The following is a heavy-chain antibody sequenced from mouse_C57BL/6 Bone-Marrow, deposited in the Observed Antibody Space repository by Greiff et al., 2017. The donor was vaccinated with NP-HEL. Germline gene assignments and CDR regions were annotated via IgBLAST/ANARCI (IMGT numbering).Heavy chain of an antibody. CDR2: INPYNGGT. V-gene: IGHV1-19*01. J-gene: IGHJ4*01. CDR3: ASPNYSNYAMDY. D-gene: IGHD2-5*01. CDR1: GYTFTDYY. Sequence: VQLQQSGPVLVKPGASVKMSCKASGYTFTDYYMNWVKQSHGKSLEWIGVINPYNGGTSYNQKFKGKATLTVDKSSSTAYMELNSLTSEDSAVYYCASPNYSNYAMDYWGQGTSVTVSS.